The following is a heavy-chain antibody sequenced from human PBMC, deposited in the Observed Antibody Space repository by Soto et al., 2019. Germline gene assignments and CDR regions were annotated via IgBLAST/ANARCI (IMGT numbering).Heavy chain of an antibody. CDR3: ARTAMVPYYFDY. V-gene: IGHV3-30-3*01. Sequence: PGGSLRLSCAASGFTFSSYAMHWVRQAPGKGLEWVAVISYDGSNKYYADSVKGRFTISRDNSKNTLYLQMNSLRAEDTAVYYCARTAMVPYYFDYWGQGTLVTVSS. D-gene: IGHD5-18*01. J-gene: IGHJ4*02. CDR1: GFTFSSYA. CDR2: ISYDGSNK.